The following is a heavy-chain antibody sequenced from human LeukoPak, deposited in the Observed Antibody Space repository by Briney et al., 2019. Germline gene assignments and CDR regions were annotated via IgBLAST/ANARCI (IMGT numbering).Heavy chain of an antibody. J-gene: IGHJ4*02. CDR1: DGSISSYY. Sequence: SETLSLTCTVSDGSISSYYWSWIRQPPGKGLEWIGYIYYSGSTNYNPSLKSRVTISVDTSKNQFSLKLSSMTAADTAVYYCARGAMTTTSTFDYWGQGTLVTVSS. V-gene: IGHV4-59*01. D-gene: IGHD5-24*01. CDR3: ARGAMTTTSTFDY. CDR2: IYYSGST.